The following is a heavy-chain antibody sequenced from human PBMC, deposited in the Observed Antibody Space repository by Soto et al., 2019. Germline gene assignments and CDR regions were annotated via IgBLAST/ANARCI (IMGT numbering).Heavy chain of an antibody. CDR2: ISSSSSTI. CDR1: GFTFSSYS. Sequence: GGSLRLSCAASGFTFSSYSMNWVRQAPGKGLEWVSYISSSSSTIYYADSVKGRFTISRDNAKNSLYLQMNSLRAEDTAVYYCARDRYSSSWTHAFDIWGQGTMVTVSS. J-gene: IGHJ3*02. CDR3: ARDRYSSSWTHAFDI. D-gene: IGHD6-13*01. V-gene: IGHV3-48*01.